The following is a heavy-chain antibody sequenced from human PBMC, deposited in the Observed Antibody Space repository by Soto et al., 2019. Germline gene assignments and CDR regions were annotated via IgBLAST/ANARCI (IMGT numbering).Heavy chain of an antibody. CDR1: GFTFSSYA. V-gene: IGHV3-23*01. Sequence: GGSLRLSCAASGFTFSSYAMIWVGQAPGKGLEWVSAISGSGGSTYYADSVKGRFTISRDNSKNTLYLQMNSLRAEDTAVYYCAKGIKYSSSWLFDYWGQGTLVTVSS. CDR2: ISGSGGST. CDR3: AKGIKYSSSWLFDY. J-gene: IGHJ4*02. D-gene: IGHD6-13*01.